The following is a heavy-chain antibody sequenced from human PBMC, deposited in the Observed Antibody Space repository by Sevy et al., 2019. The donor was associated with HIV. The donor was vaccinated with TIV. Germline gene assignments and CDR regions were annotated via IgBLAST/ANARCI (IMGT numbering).Heavy chain of an antibody. D-gene: IGHD3-10*01. J-gene: IGHJ3*01. CDR1: GFTFDDYG. CDR3: ARESIVRPTVHYGGFDL. V-gene: IGHV3-20*04. CDR2: INWNGCGT. Sequence: GGSLRLSCAASGFTFDDYGMSWVRQVPGKGLEWVADINWNGCGTTYPDSVKGRFTISSDNAKNSLYLHLNSLSVEDTALYYCARESIVRPTVHYGGFDLWGQGAMVTVSS.